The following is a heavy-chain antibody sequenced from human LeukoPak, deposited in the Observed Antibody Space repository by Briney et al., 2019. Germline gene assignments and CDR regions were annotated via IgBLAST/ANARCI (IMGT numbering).Heavy chain of an antibody. D-gene: IGHD3-22*01. Sequence: GGSLRLSCAVSGITLGNYGMSWVRQAPGKGLEWVAGISDSGGTTSYADSVKGRFTISRDNPKNTLYLQMNSLRAEDTAVYFCAKRGVVIRVILVGFHKEAYYFDSWGQGALVTVSS. CDR2: ISDSGGTT. V-gene: IGHV3-23*01. CDR3: AKRGVVIRVILVGFHKEAYYFDS. CDR1: GITLGNYG. J-gene: IGHJ4*02.